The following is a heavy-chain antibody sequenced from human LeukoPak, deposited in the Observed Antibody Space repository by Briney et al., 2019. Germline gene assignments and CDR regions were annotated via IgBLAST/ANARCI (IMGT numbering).Heavy chain of an antibody. CDR1: RFTLSNYW. D-gene: IGHD6-19*01. Sequence: SGGSLRLSCAASRFTLSNYWMSWVRQAPGKGLEWVANIKQDGSETYYVDSVKGRFTISRDNAKNSLSLQMNSLRAEGTAVYYCARQRGSGCLDYWGQGTLVAVSS. J-gene: IGHJ4*02. CDR2: IKQDGSET. CDR3: ARQRGSGCLDY. V-gene: IGHV3-7*01.